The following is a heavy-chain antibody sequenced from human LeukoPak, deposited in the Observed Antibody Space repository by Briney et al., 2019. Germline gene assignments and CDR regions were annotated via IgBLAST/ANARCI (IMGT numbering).Heavy chain of an antibody. D-gene: IGHD3-22*01. J-gene: IGHJ4*02. Sequence: PGGSLRLSCAASGFTFNNYWMSWVRQAPGKGLEWVANIKQDGNDKYYADSMKGRFTISRDNSKSTLYLQMNSLRAEDTGVYYCARDLYYDSSDPGLDYWGQGTLVTVSS. CDR3: ARDLYYDSSDPGLDY. V-gene: IGHV3-7*01. CDR1: GFTFNNYW. CDR2: IKQDGNDK.